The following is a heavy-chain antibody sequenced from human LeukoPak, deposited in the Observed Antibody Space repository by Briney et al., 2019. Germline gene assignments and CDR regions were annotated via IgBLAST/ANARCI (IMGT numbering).Heavy chain of an antibody. J-gene: IGHJ5*02. D-gene: IGHD6-19*01. CDR2: ITWDGGST. V-gene: IGHV3-43D*03. CDR1: GFTFGEYG. CDR3: AKDIHIGHGSGWPES. Sequence: GGSLRLSCVGSGFTFGEYGMHWVRHVPGRGLEWVSHITWDGGSTYYAGSVKGRFTISRDNSKNSLYLQMNSLGAEGTALYYCAKDIHIGHGSGWPESWGQGTLVTVSS.